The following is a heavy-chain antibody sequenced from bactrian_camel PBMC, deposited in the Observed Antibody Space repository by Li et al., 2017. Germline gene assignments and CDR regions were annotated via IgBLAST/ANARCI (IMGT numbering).Heavy chain of an antibody. CDR3: AYDTQYCEGGNCANEYSVWDCNY. V-gene: IGHV3S1*01. CDR2: INPDGGET. Sequence: HVQLVESGGGSVQAGGSLRLSCAASGYTSSSYWMGWFRQVPGKEREGVATINPDGGETWYAVTVKGRFTISRDNAKNTLYLQMNDLKPEDTGIYFCAYDTQYCEGGNCANEYSVWDCNYWGQGTQVTVS. D-gene: IGHD2*01. J-gene: IGHJ4*01. CDR1: GYTSSSYW.